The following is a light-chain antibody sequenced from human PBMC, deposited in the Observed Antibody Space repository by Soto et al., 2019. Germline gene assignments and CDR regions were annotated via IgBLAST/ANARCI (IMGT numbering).Light chain of an antibody. J-gene: IGLJ1*01. V-gene: IGLV2-14*01. CDR1: SSDVGGYNS. CDR3: NSYTSSGTYV. Sequence: QSVLTQPASVSGSPGQSITISCSGSSSDVGGYNSVSWYQQHPGKAPKLLIYEVTNRPSGLSNRFSGSKSGSAAPLTISWLQAEDEADYYCNSYTSSGTYVFGTGTKLTVL. CDR2: EVT.